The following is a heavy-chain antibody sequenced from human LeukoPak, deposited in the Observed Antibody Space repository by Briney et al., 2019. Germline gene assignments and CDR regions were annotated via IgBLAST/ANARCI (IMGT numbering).Heavy chain of an antibody. D-gene: IGHD6-19*01. CDR3: AKDARRSSGWYFFDH. Sequence: PGGSLRLSCAASGFAFSSQDMGWVRQAPGKGPDWVSAISDSGDRTYYVDSVKGRFTISRDNSKNTLYLQMNSLRADDTAVYYCAKDARRSSGWYFFDHWGQGTLVTVSS. V-gene: IGHV3-23*01. CDR1: GFAFSSQD. J-gene: IGHJ4*02. CDR2: ISDSGDRT.